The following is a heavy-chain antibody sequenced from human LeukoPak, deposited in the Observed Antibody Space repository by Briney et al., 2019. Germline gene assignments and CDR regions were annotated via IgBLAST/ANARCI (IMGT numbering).Heavy chain of an antibody. CDR1: GFTFDDYA. J-gene: IGHJ3*02. CDR2: ISWNSGSI. D-gene: IGHD3-22*01. V-gene: IGHV3-9*01. Sequence: PGGSLRLSCAASGFTFDDYAMHWVRQAPGKGLEWVSGISWNSGSIGYADSVKGRFTISRDNAKNSLYLQMNSLRAEDTALYYCAKGPITMIVPGAFDIWGQGTMVTVSS. CDR3: AKGPITMIVPGAFDI.